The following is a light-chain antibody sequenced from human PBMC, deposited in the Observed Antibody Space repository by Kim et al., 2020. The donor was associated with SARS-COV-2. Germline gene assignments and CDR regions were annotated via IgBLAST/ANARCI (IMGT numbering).Light chain of an antibody. J-gene: IGKJ4*02. V-gene: IGKV3-11*01. Sequence: PGEKATLSCRASQSVRSHLAWYHQKPGQAPRLIISDAFDRASGVPARFSGSGSGTDFTLTISSLEPEDCAVYYCQQRNAWPLTFGGGTKVAIK. CDR2: DAF. CDR3: QQRNAWPLT. CDR1: QSVRSH.